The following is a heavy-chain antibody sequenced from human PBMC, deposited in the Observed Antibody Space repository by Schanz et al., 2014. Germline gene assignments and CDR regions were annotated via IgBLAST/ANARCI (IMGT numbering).Heavy chain of an antibody. D-gene: IGHD7-27*01. Sequence: EVHLVESGGGLVQPGGSLRLSCSASGFTFSNYNMNWVRQAPGKGLEWVSYISSGSLTMKYADSVTGRFTISRDNAKNSLYLEMTSLRGEDTAVYYCARENLNWEAFDIWGQGTVVTVSS. CDR2: ISSGSLTM. J-gene: IGHJ3*02. CDR1: GFTFSNYN. CDR3: ARENLNWEAFDI. V-gene: IGHV3-48*04.